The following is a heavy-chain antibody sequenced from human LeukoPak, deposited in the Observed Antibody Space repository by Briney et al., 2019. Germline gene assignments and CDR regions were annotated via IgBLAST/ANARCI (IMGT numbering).Heavy chain of an antibody. CDR3: ARVNGGNSFTRGRFAFDI. J-gene: IGHJ3*02. D-gene: IGHD4-23*01. CDR2: IYYSGST. CDR1: GGSISSGGYY. Sequence: TSQTLSLTCTVSGGSISSGGYYWSWIRQHPGKGLEWIGYIYYSGSTYYNPSLKSRVTISVDTSKNQFSLKLSSVAAADTAVYYCARVNGGNSFTRGRFAFDIWGQGTMVTVSS. V-gene: IGHV4-31*03.